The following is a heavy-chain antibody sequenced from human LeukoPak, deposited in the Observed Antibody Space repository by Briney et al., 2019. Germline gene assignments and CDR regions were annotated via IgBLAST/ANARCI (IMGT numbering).Heavy chain of an antibody. CDR3: ARDQAARARYYFDY. V-gene: IGHV1-46*01. CDR2: INPSGGAT. J-gene: IGHJ4*02. CDR1: GYILTNCY. Sequence: ASVKVPCKASGYILTNCYMHWVRQAPGQGLEWMGMINPSGGATSDAQKFRDRVTMTRDTSSSTGYMELSSLRSEDTAVYYCARDQAARARYYFDYWGQGTLVTVSS. D-gene: IGHD6-6*01.